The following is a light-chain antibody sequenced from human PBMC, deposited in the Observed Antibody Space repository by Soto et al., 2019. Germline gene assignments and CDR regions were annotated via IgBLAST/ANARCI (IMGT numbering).Light chain of an antibody. Sequence: EIVMTHSPVTLSVSPRQRATLSCRASQSISSNLAWYQQKPGQAPRLLMFRTSSRATGFPARFSGSGSGTEFNLTISSLQSEDFGVYYCQQYNNWPRATFGGGTKVDIK. CDR2: RTS. CDR3: QQYNNWPRAT. V-gene: IGKV3-15*01. CDR1: QSISSN. J-gene: IGKJ4*01.